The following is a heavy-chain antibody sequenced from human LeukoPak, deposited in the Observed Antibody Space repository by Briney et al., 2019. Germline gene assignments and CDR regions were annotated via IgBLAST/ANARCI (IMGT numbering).Heavy chain of an antibody. V-gene: IGHV5-51*01. D-gene: IGHD2-15*01. CDR3: ARRYCSGGTCYGGELDY. CDR1: GYSFTNYW. J-gene: IGHJ4*02. CDR2: IYPGDSDT. Sequence: GESPKISCKGSGYSFTNYWIGWVRQMPGKGLEWMGIIYPGDSDTKYSPSFQGQVTISADKSISTAYLQWSSLKASDTAMYYCARRYCSGGTCYGGELDYWGQGTLVTVSS.